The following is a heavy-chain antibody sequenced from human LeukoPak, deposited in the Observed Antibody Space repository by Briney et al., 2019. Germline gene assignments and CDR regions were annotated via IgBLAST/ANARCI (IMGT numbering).Heavy chain of an antibody. CDR2: ISAYNGNT. CDR1: GYTFTSYG. D-gene: IGHD3-22*01. CDR3: ARDRYYYDSSGYSGY. V-gene: IGHV1-18*01. J-gene: IGHJ4*02. Sequence: ASVKVSCKASGYTFTSYGISWVRQAPGQGLEWMGWISAYNGNTNYAQKLQGRVTMTTDTSTSTAYMELRSLRSDVTAVYYCARDRYYYDSSGYSGYWGQGTLVTVSS.